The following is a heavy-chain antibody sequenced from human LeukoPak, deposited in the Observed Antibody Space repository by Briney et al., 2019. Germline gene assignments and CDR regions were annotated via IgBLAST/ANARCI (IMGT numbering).Heavy chain of an antibody. J-gene: IGHJ4*02. CDR1: GGSFSAFF. CDR2: VGHSGST. D-gene: IGHD2-8*02. Sequence: SETLSLTCAVSGGSFSAFFWRWIRQPPGKGLEWIGDVGHSGSTYYNPSLKSRVTISVDTSKNQFSLKLSSVTAADTAVYYCARVKLMGGVDFDYWGQGTLVTVSS. CDR3: ARVKLMGGVDFDY. V-gene: IGHV4-34*01.